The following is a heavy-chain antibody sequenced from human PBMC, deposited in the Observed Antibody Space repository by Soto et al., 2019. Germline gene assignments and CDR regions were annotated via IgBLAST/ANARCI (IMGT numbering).Heavy chain of an antibody. V-gene: IGHV3-23*01. CDR1: GFTFSSYA. CDR2: ISGSGGST. Sequence: EVQLLESGGGLVQPGGSLRLSCAASGFTFSSYAMSWVRQAPGKGLEWVSAISGSGGSTYYADSVKGRFTISRDNSKNTLYLQMNSPRAEDTAVYYCAKCSLLKSSSCPKIGAFDIWGQGTMVTVSS. D-gene: IGHD6-13*01. J-gene: IGHJ3*02. CDR3: AKCSLLKSSSCPKIGAFDI.